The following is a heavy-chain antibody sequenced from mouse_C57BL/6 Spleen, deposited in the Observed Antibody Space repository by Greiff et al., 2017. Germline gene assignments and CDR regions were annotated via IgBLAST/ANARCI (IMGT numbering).Heavy chain of an antibody. Sequence: VQLQQSGPELVKPGASVKISCKASGYSFTGYYMNWVKQSPEKSLEWIGEINPSTGGTTYNQKFKAKATLTVDKSSSTAYMQLKSLTSEDSAVYYCSRTRLLRSVGYFDYWGQGTTLTVSS. CDR2: INPSTGGT. D-gene: IGHD1-1*01. CDR3: SRTRLLRSVGYFDY. V-gene: IGHV1-42*01. J-gene: IGHJ2*01. CDR1: GYSFTGYY.